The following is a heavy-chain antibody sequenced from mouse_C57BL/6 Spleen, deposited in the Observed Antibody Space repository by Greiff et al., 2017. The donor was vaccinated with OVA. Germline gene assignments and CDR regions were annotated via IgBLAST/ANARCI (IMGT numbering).Heavy chain of an antibody. Sequence: EVQLQQSGGGLVKPGGSLKLSCAASGFTFSSYAMSWVRQTPEKRLEWVATISDGGSYTYYPDNVKGRFTISRDNAKNNLYLQMSHLKSEDTAMYYCARDSNYLDYWGQGTTLTVSS. CDR1: GFTFSSYA. CDR3: ARDSNYLDY. J-gene: IGHJ2*01. CDR2: ISDGGSYT. D-gene: IGHD1-1*01. V-gene: IGHV5-4*01.